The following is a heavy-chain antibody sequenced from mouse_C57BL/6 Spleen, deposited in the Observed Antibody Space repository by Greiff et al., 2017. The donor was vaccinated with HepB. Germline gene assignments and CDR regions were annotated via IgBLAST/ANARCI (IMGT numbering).Heavy chain of an antibody. Sequence: VQLQQSGAELVRPGTSVKVSCKASGYAFTNYLIEWVKQRPGQGLEWIGVIKPGSGGTNYNEKFKGKATLTADKYTSTAYMQLSSLTAEDSAVYFCAREGDSNCSYYFDYWGQGTTLTVSS. CDR3: AREGDSNCSYYFDY. J-gene: IGHJ2*01. CDR2: IKPGSGGT. D-gene: IGHD2-5*01. CDR1: GYAFTNYL. V-gene: IGHV1-54*01.